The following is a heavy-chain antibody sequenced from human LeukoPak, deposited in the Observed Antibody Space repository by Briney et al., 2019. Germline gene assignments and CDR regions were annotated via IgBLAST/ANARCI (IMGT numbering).Heavy chain of an antibody. CDR3: ARDHELYCSGGSCSRMDV. Sequence: PGGSLRLSCAASGFTFSSYWMHWVRQAPGKGLVWVSRINSDGSSTSYADSVKGRFTISRDNAKNTLYLQMDSLRAEDTAVYYCARDHELYCSGGSCSRMDVWGKGTTVTISS. CDR1: GFTFSSYW. D-gene: IGHD2-15*01. V-gene: IGHV3-74*01. CDR2: INSDGSST. J-gene: IGHJ6*03.